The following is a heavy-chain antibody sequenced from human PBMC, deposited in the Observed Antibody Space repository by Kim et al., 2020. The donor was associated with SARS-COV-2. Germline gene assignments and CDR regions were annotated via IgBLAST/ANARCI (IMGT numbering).Heavy chain of an antibody. Sequence: GMNEYYAEYVRGRFTISRDKSKNTLFLRMNNRKVEDTALYYCAGGGRAFDIWGQGTMVTVSS. CDR3: AGGGRAFDI. V-gene: IGHV3-30*01. J-gene: IGHJ3*02. CDR2: GMNE.